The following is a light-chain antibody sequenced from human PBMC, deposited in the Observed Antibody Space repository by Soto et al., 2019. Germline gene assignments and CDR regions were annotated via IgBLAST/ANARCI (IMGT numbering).Light chain of an antibody. V-gene: IGKV1-5*03. CDR3: QHYNSYPWT. J-gene: IGKJ1*01. CDR2: KAS. CDR1: QSFSTW. Sequence: DIQMTQSPSTLSASVGDRVTITCRASQSFSTWLAWYQQKPGKAPNLLIYKASSLESGVPSRFSGSGSGTEFTLTISSLQPDDFATYYCQHYNSYPWTFGQGTKVEIK.